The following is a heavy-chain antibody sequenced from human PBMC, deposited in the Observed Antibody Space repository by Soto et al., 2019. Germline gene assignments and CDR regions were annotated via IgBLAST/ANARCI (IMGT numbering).Heavy chain of an antibody. D-gene: IGHD3-10*01. J-gene: IGHJ6*02. V-gene: IGHV1-3*01. CDR3: ASLTDTITMVRGSYYYYGMDV. Sequence: VAPVKVSCKASGYTFTSYAMHLVRQAPRQKLEGMGWINAGNGNTKYSQKFQGRVTITRDTSASTAYMELSSLRSEDTAVYYCASLTDTITMVRGSYYYYGMDVWGQGTTVTVSS. CDR2: INAGNGNT. CDR1: GYTFTSYA.